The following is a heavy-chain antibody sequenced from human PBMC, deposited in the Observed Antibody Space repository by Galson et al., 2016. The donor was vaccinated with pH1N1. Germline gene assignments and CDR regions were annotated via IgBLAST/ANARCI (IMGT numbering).Heavy chain of an antibody. Sequence: QSGAEVKKPGESLKISCTGSGYTFTRYWIGWVRQMPGEGLEWMGIIYPGDSDTRYSPSFQGQVTISADKSISAAYLQWSSLQASDTAMYFCARLGIPATIDYHYYMDVWGKGTTVTVSS. CDR3: ARLGIPATIDYHYYMDV. CDR1: GYTFTRYW. V-gene: IGHV5-51*03. J-gene: IGHJ6*03. D-gene: IGHD2-2*01. CDR2: IYPGDSDT.